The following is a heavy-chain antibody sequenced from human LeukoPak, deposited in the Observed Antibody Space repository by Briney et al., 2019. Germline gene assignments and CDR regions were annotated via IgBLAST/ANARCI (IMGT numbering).Heavy chain of an antibody. CDR2: ISSSSSYI. Sequence: GGSLRLSCAASGFTFSSYSMNWVRQAPGKGLEWVSSISSSSSYIYYADSVKGRFTISRDNAKNSLYLQMNSLRAEDMALYYCAKGRVYDDSWFDPWGQGTLVTVSS. CDR1: GFTFSSYS. CDR3: AKGRVYDDSWFDP. V-gene: IGHV3-21*04. D-gene: IGHD3-9*01. J-gene: IGHJ5*02.